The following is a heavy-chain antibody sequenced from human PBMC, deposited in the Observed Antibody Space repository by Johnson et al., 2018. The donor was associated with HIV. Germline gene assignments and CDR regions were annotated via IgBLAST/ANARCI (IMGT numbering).Heavy chain of an antibody. V-gene: IGHV3-30*02. CDR2: IRYDGSNK. D-gene: IGHD1-26*01. J-gene: IGHJ3*02. CDR3: AKDRYGGSYPDAFDI. Sequence: VQLVESGGGVVQPGRSLRLSCTASGFTFSSYGMHWVRQAPGKGLEWVAVIRYDGSNKYYADSVKGRFTISRDNSKNTLYLQMNSLRAEDTAVYYCAKDRYGGSYPDAFDIWGQGTMVTVSS. CDR1: GFTFSSYG.